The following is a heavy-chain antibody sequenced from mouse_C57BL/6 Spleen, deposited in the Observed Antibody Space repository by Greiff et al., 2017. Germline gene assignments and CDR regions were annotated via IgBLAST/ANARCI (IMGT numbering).Heavy chain of an antibody. CDR1: GFNIKDDY. J-gene: IGHJ3*01. D-gene: IGHD2-1*01. CDR2: IDPENGDT. Sequence: EVQLQQSGAELVRPGASVKLSCTASGFNIKDDYMHWVKQRPEQGLEWIGWIDPENGDTEYASKFQGKATITADTSSNTAYLQLSSLTSEDTAVYYCTTDGNYPPWFAYWGQGTLVTVSA. V-gene: IGHV14-4*01. CDR3: TTDGNYPPWFAY.